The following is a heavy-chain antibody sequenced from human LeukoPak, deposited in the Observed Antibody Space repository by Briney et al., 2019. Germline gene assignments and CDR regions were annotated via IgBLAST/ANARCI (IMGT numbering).Heavy chain of an antibody. CDR2: INPNSGGT. J-gene: IGHJ4*02. CDR3: ASRDGPQGGFDY. D-gene: IGHD5-24*01. CDR1: GYTFTGYY. Sequence: ASVKVSCKASGYTFTGYYMHWVRQASGQGLEWKGWINPNSGGTDYAQKFQGRVTMTRDTSISTAYMELNRLRSDDTAGYYCASRDGPQGGFDYWGQGTLVTVSS. V-gene: IGHV1-2*02.